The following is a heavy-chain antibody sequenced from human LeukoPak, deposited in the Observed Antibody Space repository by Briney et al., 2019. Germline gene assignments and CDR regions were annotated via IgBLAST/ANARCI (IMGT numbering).Heavy chain of an antibody. CDR1: GGSISSGGYY. CDR3: AARSPGIAAAGTGAFDI. Sequence: PSETLSLTCTVSGGSISSGGYYWSWIRQPPGKGLEWIGYIYHSGSTYYNPSLKSRVTISVDGSKNQFSLKLSSVTAADTAVYYCAARSPGIAAAGTGAFDIWGQGTMVTVSS. J-gene: IGHJ3*02. V-gene: IGHV4-30-2*01. D-gene: IGHD6-13*01. CDR2: IYHSGST.